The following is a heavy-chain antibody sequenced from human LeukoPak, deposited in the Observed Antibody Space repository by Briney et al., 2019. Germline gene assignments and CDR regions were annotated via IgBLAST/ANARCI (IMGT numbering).Heavy chain of an antibody. J-gene: IGHJ4*02. CDR3: ARDRGAAAGN. CDR2: IYRGGST. V-gene: IGHV3-53*01. D-gene: IGHD6-13*01. Sequence: GGSLRLSCAASGFNVSNNYMSWVRQAPGKGLEWVSVIYRGGSTYYTDSVKGRFTMSRDNSKNTVYLQMDSLRAEDTALYYCARDRGAAAGNWGQGTLVTVSS. CDR1: GFNVSNNY.